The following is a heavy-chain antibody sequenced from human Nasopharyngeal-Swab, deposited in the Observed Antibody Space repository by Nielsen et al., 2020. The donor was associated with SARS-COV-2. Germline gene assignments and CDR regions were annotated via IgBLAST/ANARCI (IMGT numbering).Heavy chain of an antibody. CDR3: ARQAPHYDFWSGSAYYMDV. J-gene: IGHJ6*03. V-gene: IGHV5-10-1*01. CDR2: IDPSDSYT. D-gene: IGHD3-3*01. CDR1: GYSFTSYW. Sequence: GESLKISCKGSGYSFTSYWISWVRQMPGKGLEWMGRIDPSDSYTNYSPSLQGHVTISADKSISTAYLQWSSLKASDTAMYYCARQAPHYDFWSGSAYYMDVWGKGTTVTVSS.